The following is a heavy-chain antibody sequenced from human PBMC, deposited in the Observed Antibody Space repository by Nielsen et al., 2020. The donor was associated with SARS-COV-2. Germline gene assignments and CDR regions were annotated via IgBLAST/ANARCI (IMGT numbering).Heavy chain of an antibody. Sequence: SETLSLTCTVSGYSISSGYYWGWIRQPPGKGLEWIGEINHSGSTNYNPSLKSRVTISVDTSKNQFSLKLSSVTAADTAVYYCARGAMGHWFDPWGQGTLVTVSS. CDR2: INHSGST. CDR1: GYSISSGYY. V-gene: IGHV4-38-2*02. D-gene: IGHD5-18*01. J-gene: IGHJ5*02. CDR3: ARGAMGHWFDP.